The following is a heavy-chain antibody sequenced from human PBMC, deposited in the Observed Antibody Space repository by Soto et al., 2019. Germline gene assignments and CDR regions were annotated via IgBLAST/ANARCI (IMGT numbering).Heavy chain of an antibody. J-gene: IGHJ5*02. CDR2: INHSGST. CDR1: GGSFSGYY. CDR3: ARGGYSFNWFDP. V-gene: IGHV4-34*01. D-gene: IGHD5-18*01. Sequence: PSETLSLTCAVYGGSFSGYYWSWIRQPPGKGLEWIGEINHSGSTNYNPSHKSRVTISVDTSKNQFSLKLSSVTAADTAVYYCARGGYSFNWFDPWGQGTLVTVSS.